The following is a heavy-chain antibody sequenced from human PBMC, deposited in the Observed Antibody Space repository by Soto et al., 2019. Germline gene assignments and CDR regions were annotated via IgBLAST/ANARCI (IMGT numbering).Heavy chain of an antibody. V-gene: IGHV3-30-3*01. CDR3: ARTFDTITYYFDY. CDR1: EFSFSSYA. J-gene: IGHJ4*02. Sequence: QVHLVESGGGVGQPGGSLRLSCAASEFSFSSYAMHWIRQAPGKGLEWVAVISFDGNIIHYADSVKGRFIISRDNSKNTLYLLMHSLSGEDTAVYYCARTFDTITYYFDYWGQGTLVTVSS. CDR2: ISFDGNII. D-gene: IGHD3-9*01.